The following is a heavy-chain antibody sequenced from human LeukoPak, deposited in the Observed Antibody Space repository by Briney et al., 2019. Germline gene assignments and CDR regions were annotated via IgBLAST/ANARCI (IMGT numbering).Heavy chain of an antibody. Sequence: GGSLRLSCAASGFTFSSYGMHWVRQAPGKGLEWVAVISYDGSNKYYADSVKGRFTISRDNSKNTLYLQMNSLRAEDTAVYYCARGAGYSSSWALYNWFDPWGQGTLVTVSS. CDR3: ARGAGYSSSWALYNWFDP. D-gene: IGHD6-13*01. V-gene: IGHV3-30*03. CDR2: ISYDGSNK. CDR1: GFTFSSYG. J-gene: IGHJ5*02.